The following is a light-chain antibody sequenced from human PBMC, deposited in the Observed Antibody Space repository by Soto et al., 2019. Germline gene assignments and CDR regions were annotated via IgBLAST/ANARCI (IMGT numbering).Light chain of an antibody. CDR3: QQYGSSLYT. Sequence: EIVLTQSPGTLSLSPGERATLSCRASQSVSSGYLAWYQQKPGQAPRLLIYGASSRATGIPDRFSGSGSGTDLTLTINRLEPEDFAVYYCQQYGSSLYTSGQGTKVDIK. CDR2: GAS. J-gene: IGKJ2*01. V-gene: IGKV3-20*01. CDR1: QSVSSGY.